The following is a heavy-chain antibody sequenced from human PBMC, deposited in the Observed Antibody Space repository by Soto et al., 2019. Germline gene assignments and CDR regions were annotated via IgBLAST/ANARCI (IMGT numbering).Heavy chain of an antibody. CDR2: VYFSGST. CDR1: GASISSTNYY. D-gene: IGHD3-9*01. J-gene: IGHJ4*02. V-gene: IGHV4-39*01. CDR3: AIYDIHPVYFHQYSFDY. Sequence: SETLSLTCTVSGASISSTNYYWGWIRQSPGKVLEWIGSVYFSGSTYYNPSLKSRVIMSIDTSKNQFFLKLNSVTAADTAVFYCAIYDIHPVYFHQYSFDYWSRGPLVTVPS.